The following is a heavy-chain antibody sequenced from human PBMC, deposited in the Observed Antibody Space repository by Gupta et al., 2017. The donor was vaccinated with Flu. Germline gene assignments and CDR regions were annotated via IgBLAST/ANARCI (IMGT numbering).Heavy chain of an antibody. V-gene: IGHV3-23*01. CDR3: ARGEYYAFWTTHYGANHFEF. J-gene: IGHJ4*02. D-gene: IGHD3-3*01. Sequence: QAPGKGLEWVSGVSGSGGGTYYTDSVKGRFTISRDNSKNTLYLQMHSLRAEDTAVYYCARGEYYAFWTTHYGANHFEFLGQGALVTCPS. CDR2: VSGSGGGT.